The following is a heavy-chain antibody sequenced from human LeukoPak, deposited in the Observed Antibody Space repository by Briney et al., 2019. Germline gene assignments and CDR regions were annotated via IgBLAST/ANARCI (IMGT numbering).Heavy chain of an antibody. J-gene: IGHJ4*02. CDR2: ISVDGEIA. CDR1: GFSVSSFG. Sequence: GGSLRLSCAVSGFSVSSFGMSWVRQAPRKGLEWISAISVDGEIAYYADSVKGRFIISRDNSKNTLYLQMSSLRAEDTAVYYCAQGYSSGWYPYWGQGSLVSVSS. CDR3: AQGYSSGWYPY. V-gene: IGHV3-23*01. D-gene: IGHD6-19*01.